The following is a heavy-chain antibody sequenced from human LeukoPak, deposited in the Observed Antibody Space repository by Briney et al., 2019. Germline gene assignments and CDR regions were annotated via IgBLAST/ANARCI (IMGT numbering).Heavy chain of an antibody. Sequence: GGSLRLSCAASGFTFSSYAMSWVRQAPGKGLEWVSAISGSGGSTYYADSVKGRFTISRDNSKNTLYLQMNSLRAEDTAVYYCAKDTMVRRVPDAFDIWDQGTMVTVSS. CDR2: ISGSGGST. CDR3: AKDTMVRRVPDAFDI. J-gene: IGHJ3*02. V-gene: IGHV3-23*01. D-gene: IGHD3-10*01. CDR1: GFTFSSYA.